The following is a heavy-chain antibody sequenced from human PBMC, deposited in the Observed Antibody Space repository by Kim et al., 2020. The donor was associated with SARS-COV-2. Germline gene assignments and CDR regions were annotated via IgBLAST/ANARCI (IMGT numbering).Heavy chain of an antibody. CDR3: ARAPIVYFDY. CDR2: GTT. Sequence: GTTHYTQSLKGRVTISGDTSKNQFSLTLSSVTAADTAVYYCARAPIVYFDYWGQGALVTVSS. V-gene: IGHV4-31*02. J-gene: IGHJ4*02. D-gene: IGHD1-26*01.